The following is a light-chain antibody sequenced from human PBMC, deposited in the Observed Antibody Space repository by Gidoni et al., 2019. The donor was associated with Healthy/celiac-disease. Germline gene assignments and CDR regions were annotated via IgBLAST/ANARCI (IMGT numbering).Light chain of an antibody. Sequence: SYELTQPPSVSVSPGQTARTTCSGDALPKKYAYCYQQKPGQAPVLVIYKDSERPSGLPVRLSGASSGTTVTLTISGGQAEDEADYYCKSADSSGLVVFGGGTKLTVL. CDR3: KSADSSGLVV. J-gene: IGLJ2*01. V-gene: IGLV3-25*02. CDR1: ALPKKY. CDR2: KDS.